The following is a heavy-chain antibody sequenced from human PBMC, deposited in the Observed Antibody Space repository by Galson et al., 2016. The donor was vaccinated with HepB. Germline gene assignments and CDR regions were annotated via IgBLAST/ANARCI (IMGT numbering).Heavy chain of an antibody. CDR1: GLTLTSYA. J-gene: IGHJ5*02. D-gene: IGHD6-19*01. CDR3: ARGSTGSDNWFGP. CDR2: ISYGGETT. V-gene: IGHV3-23*01. Sequence: SLRLSCAASGLTLTSYALNWVRQAPGKGLEWVSVISYGGETTYYSDSVKGRFTISRDTSKNTLFLQMNSLRDEDTAVYYCARGSTGSDNWFGPWGQGTLVTVSS.